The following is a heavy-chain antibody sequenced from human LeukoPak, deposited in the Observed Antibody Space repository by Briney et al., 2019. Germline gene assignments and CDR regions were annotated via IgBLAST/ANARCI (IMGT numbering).Heavy chain of an antibody. J-gene: IGHJ4*02. CDR2: INWNGGST. D-gene: IGHD1-26*01. CDR3: ARRVGATYYFDY. V-gene: IGHV3-20*04. CDR1: GITFDDYG. Sequence: GGSLRLSCAASGITFDDYGMSWVRQAPGKGLEWVSGINWNGGSTGYADSVKGRFTISRDNAKNSLYLQMNSLRAEDTALYYCARRVGATYYFDYWGQGTLVTVSS.